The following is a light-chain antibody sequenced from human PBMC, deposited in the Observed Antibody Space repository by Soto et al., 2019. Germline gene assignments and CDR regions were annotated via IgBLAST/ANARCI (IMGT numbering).Light chain of an antibody. CDR3: QQSYSTPRT. Sequence: DIQMTPSPSSLSASVGDRVTITCRASQSISSYLNWYQQKPGKAPKLLIYAASSLRSGVPSRFSGSGSGTDFTLTISSLQPEDFATYYCQQSYSTPRTFGPGIKVDI. CDR2: AAS. V-gene: IGKV1-39*01. J-gene: IGKJ3*01. CDR1: QSISSY.